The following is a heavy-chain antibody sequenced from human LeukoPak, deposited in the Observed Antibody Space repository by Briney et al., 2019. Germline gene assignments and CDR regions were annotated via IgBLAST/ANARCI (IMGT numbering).Heavy chain of an antibody. CDR3: ARAYSSSWYSYYYYGMDV. Sequence: LSLTCSVSDGSISSYYWSWIRQPPGKGLEWVSYISSSGSTIYYADSVKGRFTISRDNAKNSLYLQMNSLRAEDTAVYYCARAYSSSWYSYYYYGMDVWGQGTTVTVSS. D-gene: IGHD6-13*01. CDR2: ISSSGSTI. V-gene: IGHV3-11*01. J-gene: IGHJ6*02. CDR1: DGSISSYY.